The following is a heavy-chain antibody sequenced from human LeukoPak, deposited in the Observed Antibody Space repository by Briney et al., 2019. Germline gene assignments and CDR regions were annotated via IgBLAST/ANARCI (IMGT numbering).Heavy chain of an antibody. CDR1: GFTFTSYA. CDR2: SSGSGGSA. V-gene: IGHV3-23*01. Sequence: GGSLRLSCAASGFTFTSYAVSWVRQAPGKGLEWVSVSSGSGGSAYYADTVKGRFTISRDNSKNTLYLQMNSLRAEDTAVYYCAKDMKWELLPGYMDVWGKGTTVTVSS. D-gene: IGHD1-26*01. J-gene: IGHJ6*03. CDR3: AKDMKWELLPGYMDV.